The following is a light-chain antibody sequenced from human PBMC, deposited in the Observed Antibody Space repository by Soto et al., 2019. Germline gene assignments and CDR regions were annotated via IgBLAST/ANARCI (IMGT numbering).Light chain of an antibody. CDR3: LQHNSYPIT. J-gene: IGKJ5*01. CDR1: QDIAND. Sequence: DIQMTQSPSSLSASVGDRVTIACRASQDIANDLGWYQQKPGKVPKRLIYAASSLQSGVPSRFSGSGSGTEFTLTISSLQPEGFATYYCLQHNSYPITFGQGTRLEIK. V-gene: IGKV1-17*01. CDR2: AAS.